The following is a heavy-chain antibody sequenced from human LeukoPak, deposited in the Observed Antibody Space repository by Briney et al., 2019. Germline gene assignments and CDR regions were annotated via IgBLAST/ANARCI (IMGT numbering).Heavy chain of an antibody. CDR2: INPGSGDT. J-gene: IGHJ4*02. CDR3: SRDLTKDSSGDY. V-gene: IGHV1-2*02. D-gene: IGHD5-12*01. Sequence: ASVKVSCKASGYTFTGYYIHWVRQAPGQGLEWMGWINPGSGDTGCAQKFQGSVTMTTDTSITTAYMDLGRLRSDDTAVYYCSRDLTKDSSGDYWGQGTLVTVSS. CDR1: GYTFTGYY.